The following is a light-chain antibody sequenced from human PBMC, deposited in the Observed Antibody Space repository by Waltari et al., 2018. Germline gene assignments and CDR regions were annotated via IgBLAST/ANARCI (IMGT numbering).Light chain of an antibody. CDR2: KDR. CDR3: YSATDNYRV. CDR1: VLAKNN. J-gene: IGLJ3*02. Sequence: SYELTQPSSVSVSPGQTARITCSGDVLAKNNARWFQQKPGQAPVVVIYKDRERPSGIPERFSGSSSGTTVTLTISGAQVEDEGDYYCYSATDNYRVFGGGTKLTVL. V-gene: IGLV3-27*01.